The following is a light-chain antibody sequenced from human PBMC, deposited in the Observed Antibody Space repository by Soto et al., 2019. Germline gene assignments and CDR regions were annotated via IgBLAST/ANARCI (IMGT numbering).Light chain of an antibody. CDR1: SSNIGRNA. CDR3: AAWDDSLMYFG. V-gene: IGLV1-44*01. J-gene: IGLJ1*01. CDR2: SND. Sequence: QSVLTQPPSASGTPGQRVTISCSGSSSNIGRNAVSWYQQLPGTAPKLLISSNDQRPSGVPDRFSGSKSGASAFLAISGLQSEDEADYFCAAWDDSLMYFGFGTGPKVTVL.